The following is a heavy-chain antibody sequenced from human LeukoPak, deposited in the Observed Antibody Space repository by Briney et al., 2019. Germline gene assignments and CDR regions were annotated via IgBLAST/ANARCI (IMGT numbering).Heavy chain of an antibody. CDR2: INHSGST. CDR1: GGSFSGYY. V-gene: IGHV4-34*01. J-gene: IGHJ6*03. D-gene: IGHD3-16*02. Sequence: PSETLSLTCAVYGGSFSGYYWSWIRQPPGKGLEWIGEINHSGSTNYNPSLKSRVTISVDTSKNQLSLKMSSVTAADTAVYYCASGVPSGYDSVWGSYRRDHMDVWGKGTTVTVSS. CDR3: ASGVPSGYDSVWGSYRRDHMDV.